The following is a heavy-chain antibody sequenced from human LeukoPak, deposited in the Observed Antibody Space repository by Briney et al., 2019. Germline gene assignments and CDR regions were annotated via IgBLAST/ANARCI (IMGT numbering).Heavy chain of an antibody. D-gene: IGHD2-21*02. V-gene: IGHV3-23*01. CDR2: TIGSGATT. CDR1: GFTFSDFA. CDR3: AKKEGDTDASWYMDA. Sequence: WVSLRLSCAASGFTFSDFAMIWLRHAPGNGLEWVSVTIGSGATTFYADSVKGRFTISRDNSKNPLFLQMNSLRAEDTATYYCAKKEGDTDASWYMDAWGKGTTVTVSS. J-gene: IGHJ6*03.